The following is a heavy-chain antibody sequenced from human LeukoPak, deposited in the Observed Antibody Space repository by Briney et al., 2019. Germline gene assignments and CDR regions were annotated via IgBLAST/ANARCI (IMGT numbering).Heavy chain of an antibody. CDR1: GFTVSSNY. CDR3: ARARATLYYYYMDV. V-gene: IGHV3-53*01. Sequence: GGSLGLSCAASGFTVSSNYMSWVRQAPGKGLEWVSVIYSGGSTYYADSVKGRFTISRDNSKNTLYLQMNSLRAEDTAVYYCARARATLYYYYMDVWGKGTTVTVSS. J-gene: IGHJ6*03. D-gene: IGHD5-12*01. CDR2: IYSGGST.